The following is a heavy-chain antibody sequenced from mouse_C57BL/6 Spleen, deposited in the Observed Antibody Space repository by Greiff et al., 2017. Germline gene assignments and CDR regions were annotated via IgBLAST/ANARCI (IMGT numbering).Heavy chain of an antibody. Sequence: LQESGAELVKPGASVKMSCKASGYTFTSYWITWVKQRPGQGLEWIGDIYPGSGSTNYNEKFKSKATLTVDTSSSTAYMQLSSLTSEDSAVYYCARWGGYDYYFDYWGQGTTLTVSS. CDR1: GYTFTSYW. CDR2: IYPGSGST. J-gene: IGHJ2*01. CDR3: ARWGGYDYYFDY. V-gene: IGHV1-55*01. D-gene: IGHD2-2*01.